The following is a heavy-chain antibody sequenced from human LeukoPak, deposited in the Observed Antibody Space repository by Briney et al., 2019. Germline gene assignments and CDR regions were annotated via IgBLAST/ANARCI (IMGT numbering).Heavy chain of an antibody. CDR1: GYSFTSYW. V-gene: IGHV5-51*01. CDR3: ARAAPYCSGGSCYEGNWFDP. CDR2: IYPGDSDT. Sequence: PGESLKISCKGSGYSFTSYWIGWVRQMPGKGLEWMGIIYPGDSDTRYSPSFQGQVTISADKSISTAYLQWSSLKASDTAMYYCARAAPYCSGGSCYEGNWFDPWGQGTLVTVSS. J-gene: IGHJ5*02. D-gene: IGHD2-15*01.